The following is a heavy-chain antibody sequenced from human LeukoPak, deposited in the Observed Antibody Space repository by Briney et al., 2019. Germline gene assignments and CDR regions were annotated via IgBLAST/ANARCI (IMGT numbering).Heavy chain of an antibody. Sequence: GGSLRLSCVASGFTFSSYWMHWVRQGPGKGLVWVSRIISDGSSATYADSVKGRFTISRDNAKNTLYLQMNSLRVEDTAVYYCARVGTTIRASFDYWGQGTLVTVSS. CDR3: ARVGTTIRASFDY. J-gene: IGHJ4*02. V-gene: IGHV3-74*01. CDR1: GFTFSSYW. CDR2: IISDGSSA. D-gene: IGHD1-26*01.